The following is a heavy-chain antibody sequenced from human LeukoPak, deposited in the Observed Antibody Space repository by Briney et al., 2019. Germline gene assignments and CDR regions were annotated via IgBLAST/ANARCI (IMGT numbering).Heavy chain of an antibody. CDR3: ARGVNWIDP. V-gene: IGHV4-59*01. CDR2: ISYSGVT. D-gene: IGHD3-16*01. CDR1: GGSISGYY. J-gene: IGHJ5*02. Sequence: PSETLSLTCTVSGGSISGYYWSWIRQPPGKGLEWIGYISYSGVTNYNPSLKSRVTISIDTSKNQFSLKLSSVTAADTAVYYCARGVNWIDPWGQGTLVTVSS.